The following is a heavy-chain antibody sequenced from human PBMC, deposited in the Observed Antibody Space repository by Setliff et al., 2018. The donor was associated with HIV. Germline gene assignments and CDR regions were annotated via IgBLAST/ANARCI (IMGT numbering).Heavy chain of an antibody. J-gene: IGHJ6*02. Sequence: PSETLSLTCTVSGGSSSSSSYYWGWIRQPPGKGLEWIGSIYYSGSTYYNPSLKSRVTISVDTFKNQFSLKLSSVTAADTAVYYCAKTYSSGWCPPCYYYYYGMDVWGQGTTVTVSS. CDR2: IYYSGST. D-gene: IGHD6-19*01. CDR1: GGSSSSSSYY. CDR3: AKTYSSGWCPPCYYYYYGMDV. V-gene: IGHV4-39*01.